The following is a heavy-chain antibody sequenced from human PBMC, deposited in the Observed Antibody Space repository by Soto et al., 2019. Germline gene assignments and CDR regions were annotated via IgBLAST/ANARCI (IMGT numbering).Heavy chain of an antibody. CDR2: INPSSGNT. V-gene: IGHV1-8*01. D-gene: IGHD2-21*01. J-gene: IGHJ6*02. CDR3: AREAILFSAVIVFYGIDV. CDR1: GYSFTRHD. Sequence: QVQLVQSGAEVKKPGASVKVSCKASGYSFTRHDINWVRQAPGQGLEWMGWINPSSGNTGYAQRFLGRITMTTDTSTITAYMALSRLKSADTAIYYCAREAILFSAVIVFYGIDVWGQGTTVTVPS.